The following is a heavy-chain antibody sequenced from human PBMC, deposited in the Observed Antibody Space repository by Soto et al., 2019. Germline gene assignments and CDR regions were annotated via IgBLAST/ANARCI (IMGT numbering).Heavy chain of an antibody. CDR2: IYYSGST. V-gene: IGHV4-30-4*01. CDR3: ARAGGYSGYELDY. Sequence: PSETLSLTCTVSGGSISSGDYYWSWIRQPSGKGLEWIGYIYYSGSTYYNPSLKSRATISVDTSKNQFSLKLSSVTAADTAVYYCARAGGYSGYELDYWGQGTLVTVSS. J-gene: IGHJ4*02. CDR1: GGSISSGDYY. D-gene: IGHD5-12*01.